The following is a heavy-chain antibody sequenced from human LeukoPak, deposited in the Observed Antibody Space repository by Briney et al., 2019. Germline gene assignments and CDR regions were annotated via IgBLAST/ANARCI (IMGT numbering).Heavy chain of an antibody. CDR2: IYASGST. CDR3: ARGVSTINFDY. J-gene: IGHJ4*02. Sequence: PSQTLSLTCTVYGGSTSSSTHYWSWIRQPAGKGLEWIGRIYASGSTNYNPSLKSRSTISVDTSKNQFSLKLSSVTAADTAVYYCARGVSTINFDYWGQGTLVTVSS. CDR1: GGSTSSSTHY. V-gene: IGHV4-61*02. D-gene: IGHD5/OR15-5a*01.